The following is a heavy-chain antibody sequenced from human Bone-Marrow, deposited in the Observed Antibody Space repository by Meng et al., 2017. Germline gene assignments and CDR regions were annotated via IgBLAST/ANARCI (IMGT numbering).Heavy chain of an antibody. J-gene: IGHJ4*02. V-gene: IGHV1-3*01. D-gene: IGHD3-9*01. CDR3: ARGNTYYDILTIDY. CDR2: INAGNGNT. CDR1: RYTFTSYA. Sequence: QAKLRHSWEKVTQPGASVKVSCTPSRYTFTSYAMQWVRQAPGQRLEWMGWINAGNGNTKYSQKFQGRVTITRDTSASTAYMELSSLRSEDTAVYYCARGNTYYDILTIDYWGQGTLVTVSS.